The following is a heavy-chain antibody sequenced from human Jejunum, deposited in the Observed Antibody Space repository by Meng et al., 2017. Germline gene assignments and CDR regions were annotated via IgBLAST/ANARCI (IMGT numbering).Heavy chain of an antibody. Sequence: QVQPPRWGGGLLKPPETPSLTCAVYVGSSSGFYLSWIRQPPGKGLEWIGEIHPSGSTDYNPSLKSRLTISLDTSKNQFSLSLNSATAADTGIYYCTRGTDRAKSGDYWGQGTLVTVSS. D-gene: IGHD1-14*01. CDR1: VGSSSGFY. CDR3: TRGTDRAKSGDY. V-gene: IGHV4-34*01. CDR2: IHPSGST. J-gene: IGHJ4*02.